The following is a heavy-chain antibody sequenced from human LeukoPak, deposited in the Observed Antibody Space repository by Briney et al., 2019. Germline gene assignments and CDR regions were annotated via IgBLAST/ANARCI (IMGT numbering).Heavy chain of an antibody. CDR3: ARSIPGPHCGGDGCPPTLTPFDL. J-gene: IGHJ4*02. D-gene: IGHD2-21*01. CDR1: GFVVNSKY. CDR2: MYSGGTA. V-gene: IGHV3-53*01. Sequence: PGGSLRLSCAASGFVVNSKYMSWIRQAPGKEQEWVSVMYSGGTAFYSDSVRGRFTISRDNSKNTLYLQMSGLKVEDTAVYYCARSIPGPHCGGDGCPPTLTPFDLWGQGTLVTVSS.